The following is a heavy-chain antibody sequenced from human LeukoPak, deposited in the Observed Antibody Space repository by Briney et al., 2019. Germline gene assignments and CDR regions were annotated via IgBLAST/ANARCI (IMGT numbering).Heavy chain of an antibody. CDR2: IYYSGST. CDR3: ARVPVYGAYFDY. D-gene: IGHD5/OR15-5a*01. Sequence: SETLSLTCTVSGGSISSYYWSWIRQPPGKGLEWIGYIYYSGSTNYNPSLKSRVTISVDTSKNQFSLKLSSVTAADTAVYYCARVPVYGAYFDYWGQGTLVTVSS. J-gene: IGHJ4*02. CDR1: GGSISSYY. V-gene: IGHV4-59*01.